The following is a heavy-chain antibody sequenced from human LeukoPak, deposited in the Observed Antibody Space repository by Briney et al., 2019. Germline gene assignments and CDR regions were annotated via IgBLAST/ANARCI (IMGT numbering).Heavy chain of an antibody. Sequence: KPGGSLRLSCAASGFTLSGYCMTWIRQAPGKGLQLVSYISSRGRTIYYAESVRGRFNISRDNDKNSLYLQMNSLRAEDSAVYFCARTLTLGYCGSNGCYVYFDYLGQGTLVSVSS. CDR3: ARTLTLGYCGSNGCYVYFDY. CDR1: GFTLSGYC. CDR2: ISSRGRTI. V-gene: IGHV3-11*04. J-gene: IGHJ4*02. D-gene: IGHD2-2*01.